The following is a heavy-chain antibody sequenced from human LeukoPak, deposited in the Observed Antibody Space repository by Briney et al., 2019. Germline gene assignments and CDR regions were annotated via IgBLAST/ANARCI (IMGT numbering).Heavy chain of an antibody. D-gene: IGHD4-11*01. Sequence: PGRSLRLSCTASGFTFSSYSMNWVRQAPGKGLEWVSYISSGSSTLYYSDSVKGRFTISRDNAKNSLYLQMNSLRDEDTAVYYCANDYSNDYWGQGTLVTVSS. CDR2: ISSGSSTL. V-gene: IGHV3-48*02. J-gene: IGHJ4*02. CDR1: GFTFSSYS. CDR3: ANDYSNDY.